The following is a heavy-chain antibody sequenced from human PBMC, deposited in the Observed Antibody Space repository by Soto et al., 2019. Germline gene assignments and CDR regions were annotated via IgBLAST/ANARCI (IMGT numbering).Heavy chain of an antibody. Sequence: VASVKVSCKASGGTFSSYAISWVRQAPGQGLEWMGGIIPIFGTANYAQKFQGRVTITADESTSTAYMELSSLRSEDTAVYYCARDPRSITGTTGAYYYGMDVWGQGTTVTVSS. V-gene: IGHV1-69*13. CDR2: IIPIFGTA. CDR1: GGTFSSYA. CDR3: ARDPRSITGTTGAYYYGMDV. J-gene: IGHJ6*02. D-gene: IGHD1-7*01.